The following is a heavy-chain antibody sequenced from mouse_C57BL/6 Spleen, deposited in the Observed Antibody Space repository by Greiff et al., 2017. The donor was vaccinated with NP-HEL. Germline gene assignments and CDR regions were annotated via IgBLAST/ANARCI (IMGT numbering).Heavy chain of an antibody. CDR1: GYTFTSYW. CDR2: IYPSDSET. V-gene: IGHV1-61*01. CDR3: ARFGYGNLDY. Sequence: VQLQQSGAELVRPGSSVKLSCKASGYTFTSYWMDWVKQRPGQGLEWIGNIYPSDSETHYNQKFKDKATLTVDKSSSTAYMQLSSLTSEDSAVYYCARFGYGNLDYWGQGTTLTVSS. D-gene: IGHD2-1*01. J-gene: IGHJ2*01.